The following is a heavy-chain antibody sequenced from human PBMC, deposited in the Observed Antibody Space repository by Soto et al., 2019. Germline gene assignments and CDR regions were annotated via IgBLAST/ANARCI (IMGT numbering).Heavy chain of an antibody. CDR2: IYHSGTT. D-gene: IGHD3-10*01. J-gene: IGHJ5*02. V-gene: IGHV4-30-2*01. CDR3: ARAQFYSGSGNYNNLMFDA. CDR1: GGSVSGAGYS. Sequence: SETLSLTCAVSGGSVSGAGYSWSWIRQPPGGGLDWIGYIYHSGTTYCNPSLKTRLTMSLDRSNNKSSLTLNSVTAADTALYFCARAQFYSGSGNYNNLMFDAWGKGTQVTVSS.